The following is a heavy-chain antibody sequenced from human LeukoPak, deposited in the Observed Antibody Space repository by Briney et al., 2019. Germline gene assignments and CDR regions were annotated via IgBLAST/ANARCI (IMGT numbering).Heavy chain of an antibody. CDR3: ALVAGTGHDWFDP. V-gene: IGHV6-1*01. CDR2: TYYRSKWYN. D-gene: IGHD6-19*01. J-gene: IGHJ5*02. CDR1: GDSVSSNSVA. Sequence: SQTLSLTCAISGDSVSSNSVAWNWIRQSPSRGLEWLGRTYYRSKWYNDYAVSVKSRITINPDTSKNQFSLQLNSVTPEDTAVYYCALVAGTGHDWFDPWGQGTLVTVSS.